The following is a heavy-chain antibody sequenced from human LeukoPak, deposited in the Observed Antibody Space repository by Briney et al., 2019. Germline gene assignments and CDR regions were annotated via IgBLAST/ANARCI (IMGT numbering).Heavy chain of an antibody. CDR1: GYTFTAYY. J-gene: IGHJ5*02. CDR3: ARGMAAAGIGWFDP. D-gene: IGHD6-13*01. Sequence: ASVMVSCKASGYTFTAYYLHWVRQAPGQGLEWMGWINPNSGGTNYAQKFQGRVTVTRDTSISTAYMELSSLRSDDTAVYYCARGMAAAGIGWFDPWGQGTLVTVSS. V-gene: IGHV1-2*02. CDR2: INPNSGGT.